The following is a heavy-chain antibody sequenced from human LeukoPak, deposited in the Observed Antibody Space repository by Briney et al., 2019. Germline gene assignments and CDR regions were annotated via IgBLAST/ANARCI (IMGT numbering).Heavy chain of an antibody. CDR1: GGSISSGSYY. V-gene: IGHV4-61*02. Sequence: SETLSLTCTVSGGSISSGSYYWSWIRQPAGKGLEWIGRIYTSGSTNYNPSLKSRVTISVDTSKNQFSLKLSSVTAADTAVYYCARDSTVTTKDAFDIWGQGTMVTVSS. CDR2: IYTSGST. J-gene: IGHJ3*02. CDR3: ARDSTVTTKDAFDI. D-gene: IGHD4-11*01.